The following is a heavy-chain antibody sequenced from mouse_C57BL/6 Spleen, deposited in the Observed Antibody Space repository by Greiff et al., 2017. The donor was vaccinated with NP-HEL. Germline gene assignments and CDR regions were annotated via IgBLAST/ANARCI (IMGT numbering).Heavy chain of an antibody. J-gene: IGHJ3*01. Sequence: EVQGVESGGGLVKPGGSLKLSCAASGFTFSDYGMHWVRQAPEKGLEWVAYISSGSSTIYYADTVKGRFTISRDNDKNTLFLQMTSLRSEDTAMYYCAREKWYSNYEAWFAYWGQGTLVTVSA. CDR1: GFTFSDYG. CDR3: AREKWYSNYEAWFAY. CDR2: ISSGSSTI. D-gene: IGHD2-5*01. V-gene: IGHV5-17*01.